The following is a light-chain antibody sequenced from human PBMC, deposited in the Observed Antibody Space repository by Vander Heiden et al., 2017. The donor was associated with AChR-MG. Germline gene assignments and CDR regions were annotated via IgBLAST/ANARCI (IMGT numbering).Light chain of an antibody. J-gene: IGLJ3*02. Sequence: SSELTQPPSVSVSPGQTGRITCPGETLGATHACWYQQRPGQSPVLVIYQDNRRPSGIPERFSGSNSGNTATLTISGTQAMDEADYYCQAWDSSTEVFGGGTKLTVL. CDR2: QDN. CDR3: QAWDSSTEV. CDR1: TLGATH. V-gene: IGLV3-1*01.